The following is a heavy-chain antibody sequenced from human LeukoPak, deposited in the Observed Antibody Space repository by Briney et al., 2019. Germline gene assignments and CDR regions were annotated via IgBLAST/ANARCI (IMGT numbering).Heavy chain of an antibody. V-gene: IGHV3-7*01. CDR2: IKQDGSEK. D-gene: IGHD3-22*01. CDR1: GFTFSSYW. CDR3: ASVGSYYDSSGQTDWFDP. J-gene: IGHJ5*02. Sequence: PGGSLRLSCAASGFTFSSYWMSWVRQAPGKGLEWVANIKQDGSEKYYVDSVKGRFTISRDNAKNSLYLQMNSLRAEDTAVYYCASVGSYYDSSGQTDWFDPWGQGTLVTVSS.